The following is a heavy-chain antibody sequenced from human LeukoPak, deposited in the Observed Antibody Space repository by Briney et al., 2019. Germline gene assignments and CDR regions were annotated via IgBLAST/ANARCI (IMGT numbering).Heavy chain of an antibody. D-gene: IGHD5-12*01. J-gene: IGHJ6*04. Sequence: PSENLSLTCTLSGGSFSSYYWSWIRQPPGKGLEWIGYIYYSGSTNYNPSLKSRVTISVDTSKNQFSLKLSSVTATDTAVYYCARAGYSGSDFSVWGKGSTVTVSS. V-gene: IGHV4-59*01. CDR1: GGSFSSYY. CDR3: ARAGYSGSDFSV. CDR2: IYYSGST.